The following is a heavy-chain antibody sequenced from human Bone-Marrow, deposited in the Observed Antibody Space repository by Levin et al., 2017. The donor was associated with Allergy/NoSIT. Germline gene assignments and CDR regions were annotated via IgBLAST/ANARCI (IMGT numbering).Heavy chain of an antibody. Sequence: GESLKISCVVSGFTFRRSWMTWFRQAPGKGLEWVANIKQDGSEIRYVDSVRGRFTISRDNTKNSLYLQMNSLRVEDTALYYCARGDGYLTDYWGQGTLVTVSP. V-gene: IGHV3-7*01. D-gene: IGHD3-9*01. CDR3: ARGDGYLTDY. CDR2: IKQDGSEI. CDR1: GFTFRRSW. J-gene: IGHJ4*02.